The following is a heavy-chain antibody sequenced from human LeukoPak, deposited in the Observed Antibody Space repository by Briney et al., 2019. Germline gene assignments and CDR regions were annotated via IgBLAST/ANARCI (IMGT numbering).Heavy chain of an antibody. V-gene: IGHV4-59*12. CDR1: GGSISSYY. CDR3: AKSNGYGLVDI. CDR2: THYSGST. D-gene: IGHD3-10*01. Sequence: SETLSLTCTVSGGSISSYYWSWLRQPPGKGLEYIGYTHYSGSTNYNPSLKSRVTISLDTSRNQFSLKLNSVTAADTAVYYCAKSNGYGLVDIWGQGTMVTVSS. J-gene: IGHJ3*02.